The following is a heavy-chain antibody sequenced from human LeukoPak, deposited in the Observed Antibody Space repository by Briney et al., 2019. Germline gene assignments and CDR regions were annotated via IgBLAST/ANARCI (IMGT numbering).Heavy chain of an antibody. J-gene: IGHJ3*02. Sequence: PGGSLRLSCAASGFTFNSYAMSWVRQAPGKGLEWVSANSCSGDKTYYADSVKGRFTISRDNSKNTLYLQMNSLRAEDTAVYYCAKPCRSGLSPFAAFDIWGQGTMVTASS. CDR3: AKPCRSGLSPFAAFDI. CDR1: GFTFNSYA. V-gene: IGHV3-23*01. D-gene: IGHD6-19*01. CDR2: NSCSGDKT.